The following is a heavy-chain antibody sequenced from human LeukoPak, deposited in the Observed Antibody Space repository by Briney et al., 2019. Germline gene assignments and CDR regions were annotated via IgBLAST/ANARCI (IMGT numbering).Heavy chain of an antibody. D-gene: IGHD3-10*01. CDR2: ISGSGSTI. V-gene: IGHV3-11*01. Sequence: GGSLRLSCAASGFTFSDYYMSWIRQAPGKGLEWVSYISGSGSTIYYADSVKGRFTISRDNSKNTLYLQMNSLRAEDTAVYYCARWPDIVWFGELGYFDYWGQGILVTVSS. CDR3: ARWPDIVWFGELGYFDY. J-gene: IGHJ4*02. CDR1: GFTFSDYY.